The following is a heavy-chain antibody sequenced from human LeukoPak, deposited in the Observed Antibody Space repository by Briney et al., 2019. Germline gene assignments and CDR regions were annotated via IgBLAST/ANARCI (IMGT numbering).Heavy chain of an antibody. CDR1: GYTFTSYG. Sequence: GASVKVSCKASGYTFTSYGISWVRQAPGQGLEWMGGIIPIFGTANYAQKFQGRVTITADESTSTAYMELSSLRSEDTAVYYCAINSLGYCTNGVCYLNAFDIWGQGTMVTVSS. CDR3: AINSLGYCTNGVCYLNAFDI. D-gene: IGHD2-8*01. J-gene: IGHJ3*02. CDR2: IIPIFGTA. V-gene: IGHV1-69*13.